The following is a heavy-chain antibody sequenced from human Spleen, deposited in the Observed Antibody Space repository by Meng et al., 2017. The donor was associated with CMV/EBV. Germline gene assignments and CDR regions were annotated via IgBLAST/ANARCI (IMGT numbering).Heavy chain of an antibody. CDR2: IYYSGNT. CDR3: ARGSDFWSGYYWFDY. D-gene: IGHD3-3*01. CDR1: GGSISSTGSY. V-gene: IGHV4-39*07. Sequence: GGSISSTGSYWGWIRQPPGKGLEWIGTIYYSGNTYYHPALKSRVTISLDPSKRRFSLKLSSVTAADTAVYHCARGSDFWSGYYWFDYWGQGTLVTVSS. J-gene: IGHJ4*02.